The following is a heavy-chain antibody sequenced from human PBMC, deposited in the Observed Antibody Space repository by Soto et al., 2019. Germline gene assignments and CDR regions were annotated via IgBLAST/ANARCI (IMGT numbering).Heavy chain of an antibody. D-gene: IGHD6-19*01. CDR1: GFTFSSYA. CDR2: ISGSCGST. J-gene: IGHJ4*02. CDR3: AKDTRRWLVRPYDFDY. Sequence: LRLSCAASGFTFSSYAMSWVRQATGKGLEWVSAISGSCGSTYYADSVKGRFTISRANSKNTLYLQMNSLTAEDTAVYYCAKDTRRWLVRPYDFDYWGQGSLVIVSS. V-gene: IGHV3-23*01.